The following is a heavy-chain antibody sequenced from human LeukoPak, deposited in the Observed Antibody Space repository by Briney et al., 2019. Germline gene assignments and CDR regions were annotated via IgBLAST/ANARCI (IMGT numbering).Heavy chain of an antibody. J-gene: IGHJ4*02. Sequence: ASVKVSCKASGYTFTCYYMHWVRQAPGQGLEWMGWINPNSGGTNYAQKFQGRVTMTRDTSISTAYMELSRLRSDDTAVYYCARGEVDNWNGVDYWGQGTLVTVSS. CDR2: INPNSGGT. CDR1: GYTFTCYY. CDR3: ARGEVDNWNGVDY. D-gene: IGHD1-20*01. V-gene: IGHV1-2*02.